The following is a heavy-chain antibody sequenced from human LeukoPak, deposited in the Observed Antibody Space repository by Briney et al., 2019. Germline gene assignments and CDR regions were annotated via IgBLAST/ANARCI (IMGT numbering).Heavy chain of an antibody. CDR3: TKDPGTAAAGTGFDY. CDR1: GFTFSSFG. Sequence: GGSLRLSCAASGFTFSSFGMHWVRQAPGKGLEWVALIRYDGSNKYYADSVKGRFTISRDNSKNTLYLQMNSLRAEDTAVYYCTKDPGTAAAGTGFDYWGQGTLVTVSS. CDR2: IRYDGSNK. J-gene: IGHJ4*02. D-gene: IGHD6-13*01. V-gene: IGHV3-30*02.